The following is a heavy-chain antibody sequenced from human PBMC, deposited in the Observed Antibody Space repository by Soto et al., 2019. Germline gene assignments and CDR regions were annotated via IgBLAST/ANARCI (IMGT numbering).Heavy chain of an antibody. CDR3: ARDAEAAAGTFQFDP. D-gene: IGHD6-13*01. Sequence: QVQLVESGGGVVQPGRPLRLSCAASGFTFRSYSMHWVRQAPGKGLEWVAVISSDGSGQYYADSVKGRFTISRDNSKNTLYLQLNSLRAEDTAVYYCARDAEAAAGTFQFDPWGQGTLVTVSS. CDR1: GFTFRSYS. V-gene: IGHV3-30-3*01. CDR2: ISSDGSGQ. J-gene: IGHJ5*02.